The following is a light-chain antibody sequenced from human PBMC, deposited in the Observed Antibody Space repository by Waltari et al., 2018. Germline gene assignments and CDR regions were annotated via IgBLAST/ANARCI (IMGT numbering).Light chain of an antibody. V-gene: IGKV3-11*01. J-gene: IGKJ4*01. CDR1: QTVSPY. Sequence: IALTQSPATLSLCPGERATLSCRTSQTVSPYLAWYQQRPGQSPRLLIYDVLKRATGIPARFSGSGSGTDFTLTISSLEPEDSAVYYCQQRINWPLTFGGGTKVEI. CDR3: QQRINWPLT. CDR2: DVL.